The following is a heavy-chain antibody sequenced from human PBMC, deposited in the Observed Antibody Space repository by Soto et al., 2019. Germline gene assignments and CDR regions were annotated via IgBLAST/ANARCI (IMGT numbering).Heavy chain of an antibody. D-gene: IGHD6-13*01. CDR3: AKEGGGSWHRYYYYGMDV. V-gene: IGHV3-30*18. CDR1: GFTFTSYG. Sequence: GGPLRLSCPASGFTFTSYGMHWVPLAQGKGLEWVAVISYDGSNNYYADSVKGRFTISRDNSKNTLYLQRNSLRAEDTAVYYCAKEGGGSWHRYYYYGMDVWGQGTTVTVSS. CDR2: ISYDGSNN. J-gene: IGHJ6*02.